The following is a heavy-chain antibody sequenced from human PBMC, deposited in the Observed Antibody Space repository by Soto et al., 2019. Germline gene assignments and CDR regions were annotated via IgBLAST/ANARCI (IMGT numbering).Heavy chain of an antibody. V-gene: IGHV3-23*01. D-gene: IGHD3-3*01. CDR2: ISGSGFDT. Sequence: PGGSLRLSCAASGFSFSTYAMNWVRQAPGKGLEWVSAISGSGFDTYYADSVKGRFTISRDNSKNTLYLQMNSLRAEDTAVYYCARDPYYDFWSYYYTCNYCDYWGQGTLVTVSS. CDR3: ARDPYYDFWSYYYTCNYCDY. CDR1: GFSFSTYA. J-gene: IGHJ4*02.